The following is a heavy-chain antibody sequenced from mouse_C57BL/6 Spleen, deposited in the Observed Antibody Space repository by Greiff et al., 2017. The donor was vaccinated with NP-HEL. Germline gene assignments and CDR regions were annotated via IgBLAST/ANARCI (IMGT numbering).Heavy chain of an antibody. Sequence: QVQLQQPGAELVKPGASVKMSCKASGYTFTSYWITWVKQRPGQGLEWIGDIYPGSGSTNYNEKFKSKATLTVATSSSTAYMQLSSLTSEDSAVDYCAREREKITTVRYFDVWGTGTTVTVSS. CDR2: IYPGSGST. D-gene: IGHD1-1*01. J-gene: IGHJ1*03. CDR1: GYTFTSYW. CDR3: AREREKITTVRYFDV. V-gene: IGHV1-55*01.